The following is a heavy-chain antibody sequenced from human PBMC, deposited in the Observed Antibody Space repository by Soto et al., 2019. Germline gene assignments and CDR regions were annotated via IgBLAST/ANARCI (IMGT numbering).Heavy chain of an antibody. J-gene: IGHJ4*02. CDR2: IYHSGST. D-gene: IGHD3-10*01. V-gene: IGHV4-4*02. CDR3: AREGRSAAPQAGFDL. CDR1: GGSISSSNW. Sequence: ISLTCAVSGGSISSSNWWSWVRQPPGKGLEWIGEIYHSGSTNYNPSLKSRVTISVDTSKNQFSLKLTSVTAADTAVYYCAREGRSAAPQAGFDLWGQGTLVTVS.